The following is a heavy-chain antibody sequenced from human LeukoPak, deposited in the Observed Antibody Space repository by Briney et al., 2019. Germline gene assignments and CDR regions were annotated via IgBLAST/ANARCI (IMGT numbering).Heavy chain of an antibody. J-gene: IGHJ4*02. V-gene: IGHV1-2*02. CDR1: GYTFTGYY. Sequence: ASVKVSCKASGYTFTGYYMHWVRQAPGQGLEWMGWINPNSGGTNYEQKFQGRVTMTRDTSISIAYMELSRLRSDDTAVYYCARGSSGSGGPPHQEWGQGTLVTVSS. D-gene: IGHD6-19*01. CDR3: ARGSSGSGGPPHQE. CDR2: INPNSGGT.